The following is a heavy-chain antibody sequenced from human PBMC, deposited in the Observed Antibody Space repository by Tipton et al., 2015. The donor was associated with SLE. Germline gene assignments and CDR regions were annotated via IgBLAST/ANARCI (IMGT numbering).Heavy chain of an antibody. Sequence: SLRLSCAASGFTFSSYSIHWVRQAPGKGLECVAFIRYDGSIKDYADSVKGRFTISRDNSKNTLYLQMNSLRIEDTAVYYCAKVVKEPPSFAFDMWGQGTMVTVSS. J-gene: IGHJ3*02. CDR1: GFTFSSYS. CDR2: IRYDGSIK. D-gene: IGHD4-23*01. CDR3: AKVVKEPPSFAFDM. V-gene: IGHV3-30*02.